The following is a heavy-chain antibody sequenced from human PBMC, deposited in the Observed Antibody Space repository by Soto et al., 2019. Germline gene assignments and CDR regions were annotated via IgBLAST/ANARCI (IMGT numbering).Heavy chain of an antibody. V-gene: IGHV1-2*04. CDR2: INAYNGDT. CDR3: ARERSYYHFDY. D-gene: IGHD3-10*01. Sequence: ASVQVSCTASGYTFTGYYMHWVRQAPGQGLEWMGWINAYNGDTNYAQKLQGWVTMTRDTSTSTAYMELSSLRSDDTAVYYCARERSYYHFDYWGQGTLVTVSS. J-gene: IGHJ4*02. CDR1: GYTFTGYY.